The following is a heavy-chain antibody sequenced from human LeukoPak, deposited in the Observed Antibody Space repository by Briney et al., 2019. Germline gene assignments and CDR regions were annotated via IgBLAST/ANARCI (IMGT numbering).Heavy chain of an antibody. V-gene: IGHV4-39*01. CDR1: GGSISSSSYY. Sequence: SETLSLTCTVSGGSISSSSYYWGWIRQPPGKGLEWIGSIYYSGSTYYNPSLKSRVTISVDTSKNQFSLKLSSVTAADTAVYYCASHDSSGYYYEFDYWGQGTLVTVSS. D-gene: IGHD3-22*01. CDR3: ASHDSSGYYYEFDY. J-gene: IGHJ4*02. CDR2: IYYSGST.